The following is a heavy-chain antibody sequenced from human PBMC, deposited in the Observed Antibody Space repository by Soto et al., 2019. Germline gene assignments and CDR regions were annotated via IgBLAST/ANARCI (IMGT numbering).Heavy chain of an antibody. J-gene: IGHJ4*02. CDR3: TRQTDAVQWLVVPTDYNFDY. Sequence: EGQLVESGGGLVQPGGSPKLSCAASGFTFGGSAMHWVRQASGKGLEGVGHIRSKTNSYATAYAESVKGRFTISRDDSMNTAYLQMNSLKTEDTAVYFCTRQTDAVQWLVVPTDYNFDYWGQGTLVTVSS. V-gene: IGHV3-73*02. D-gene: IGHD6-19*01. CDR2: IRSKTNSYAT. CDR1: GFTFGGSA.